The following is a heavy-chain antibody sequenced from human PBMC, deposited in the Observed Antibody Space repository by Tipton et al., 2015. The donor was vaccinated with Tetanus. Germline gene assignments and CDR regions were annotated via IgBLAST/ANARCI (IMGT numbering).Heavy chain of an antibody. CDR3: ARKTFYYDSSGEEDAFDI. CDR2: IYSGGST. J-gene: IGHJ3*02. D-gene: IGHD3-22*01. V-gene: IGHV3-66*01. CDR1: GFTVSSNY. Sequence: GSLRLSCAASGFTVSSNYMNWVRQAPGKGLEWVSVIYSGGSTYYADSVKGRFTISRDNSKNTLYLQMNSLRAEDTAVYYCARKTFYYDSSGEEDAFDIWGQGTMVTVSS.